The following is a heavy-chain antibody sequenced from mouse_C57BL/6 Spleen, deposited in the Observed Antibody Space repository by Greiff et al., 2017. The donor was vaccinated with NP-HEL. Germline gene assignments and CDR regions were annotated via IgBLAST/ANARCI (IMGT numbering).Heavy chain of an antibody. CDR3: ASGDYSNFAWFAY. V-gene: IGHV5-9*01. D-gene: IGHD2-5*01. CDR1: GFTFSSYT. Sequence: EVMLVESGGGLVKPGGSLKLSCAASGFTFSSYTMSWVRQTPEKRLEWVATISGGGGNTYYPDSVKGRFTISRDNAKNTLYLQMSSLRSEDTALYYCASGDYSNFAWFAYWGQGTLVTVSA. CDR2: ISGGGGNT. J-gene: IGHJ3*01.